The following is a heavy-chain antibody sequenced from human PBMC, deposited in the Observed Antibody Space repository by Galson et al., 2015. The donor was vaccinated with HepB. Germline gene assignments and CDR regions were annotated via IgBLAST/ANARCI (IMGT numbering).Heavy chain of an antibody. CDR2: IYSGGST. CDR1: GFTVSTNY. J-gene: IGHJ3*02. Sequence: SLRLSCAASGFTVSTNYMSWVRQAPGKGLEWVSIIYSGGSTYYADSVKGRFTISRDNSKNTLYLQMNSLRAEDTAVYYCAREGQSGDRVDAFDIWGQGTMVTVSS. D-gene: IGHD7-27*01. V-gene: IGHV3-66*01. CDR3: AREGQSGDRVDAFDI.